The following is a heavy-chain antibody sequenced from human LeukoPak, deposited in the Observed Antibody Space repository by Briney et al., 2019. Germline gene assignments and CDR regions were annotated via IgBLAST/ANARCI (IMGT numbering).Heavy chain of an antibody. D-gene: IGHD3-9*01. V-gene: IGHV5-51*01. CDR2: IYPGDSDT. Sequence: GESLKISCEGSGYTFRSYWIGWVRQRPGESLEWMGIIYPGDSDTTYSPSFQGQVTISADKSINTAYLQWSSLKASDTAVYYCARRYFDSDGRSFDFWGQGTLVTVSS. J-gene: IGHJ4*02. CDR1: GYTFRSYW. CDR3: ARRYFDSDGRSFDF.